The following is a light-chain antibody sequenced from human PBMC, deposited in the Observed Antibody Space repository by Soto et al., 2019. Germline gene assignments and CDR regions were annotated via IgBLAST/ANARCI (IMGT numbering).Light chain of an antibody. V-gene: IGLV2-11*01. CDR1: SGDIGAYNY. J-gene: IGLJ1*01. CDR3: CLYAVTFYV. Sequence: QLVLTQPRSVSGSPGQSVTFSCTGTSGDIGAYNYVSWYQFHPGKAPKMIIYDVNKRPSGVPDRFSGSKSGNTASLTISWLQAEDEADYYCCLYAVTFYVFGTGTKLTVL. CDR2: DVN.